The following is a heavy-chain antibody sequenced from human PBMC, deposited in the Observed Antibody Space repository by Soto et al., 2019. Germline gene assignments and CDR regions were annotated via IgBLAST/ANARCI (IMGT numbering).Heavy chain of an antibody. CDR2: ISSSGNII. Sequence: QVQLVESGGGLVKNGGSLRIVCEASGFTFSDYYMSWVRQAPGKGLEWVSYISSSGNIIYYADSVKGRFTISRDNAKNSVYLQMNSLRAEDTALYVGAKMSSENYCDPVFSWGQGTLVTVSS. D-gene: IGHD3-22*01. J-gene: IGHJ4*02. CDR1: GFTFSDYY. CDR3: AKMSSENYCDPVFS. V-gene: IGHV3-11*01.